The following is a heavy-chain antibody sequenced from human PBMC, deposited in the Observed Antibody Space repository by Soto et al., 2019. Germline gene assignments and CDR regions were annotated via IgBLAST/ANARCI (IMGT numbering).Heavy chain of an antibody. CDR2: ISSDGNTK. CDR1: GFTFNNYG. CDR3: AEEIAVAGDFDY. D-gene: IGHD6-19*01. Sequence: PGGSLRLFCVASGFTFNNYGIHWVRQAPGKGLEWVTVISSDGNTKYYADSVKGRFTISRDNSKNTLYLQMDSLRPEDTAVYYCAEEIAVAGDFDYWGHGTLVPVSS. J-gene: IGHJ4*01. V-gene: IGHV3-30*18.